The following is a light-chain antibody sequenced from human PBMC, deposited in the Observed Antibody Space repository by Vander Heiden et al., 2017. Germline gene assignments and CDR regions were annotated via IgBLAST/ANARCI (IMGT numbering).Light chain of an antibody. V-gene: IGLV2-14*03. CDR1: SSDIGRYNL. CDR2: GVY. CDR3: NSYTGGSPLFV. Sequence: QSALTHPASVSGSPGQSITISWSGFSSDIGRYNLVSWYQQHAGKDPKLLIYGVYGRPSGISARFSGSKSGNTASLPISGLQADDEADYYCNSYTGGSPLFVFGTGTEVTVL. J-gene: IGLJ1*01.